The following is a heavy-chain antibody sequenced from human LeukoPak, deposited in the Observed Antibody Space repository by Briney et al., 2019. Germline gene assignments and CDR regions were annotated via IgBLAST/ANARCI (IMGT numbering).Heavy chain of an antibody. D-gene: IGHD3-22*01. Sequence: GGSLRLSCAASGFTFSSYAMHWVRQAPGKGLEWVAVISYDGSNKYYADSVKGRFTISRDNSKNTLYLQMNSLRAEDTAVYYCARGLITMIGLGAFDIWGQGTMVTVSS. V-gene: IGHV3-30-3*01. CDR3: ARGLITMIGLGAFDI. J-gene: IGHJ3*02. CDR1: GFTFSSYA. CDR2: ISYDGSNK.